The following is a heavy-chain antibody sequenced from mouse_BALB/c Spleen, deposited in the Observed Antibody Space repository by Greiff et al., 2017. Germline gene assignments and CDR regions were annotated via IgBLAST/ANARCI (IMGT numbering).Heavy chain of an antibody. V-gene: IGHV5-9-1*01. J-gene: IGHJ4*01. D-gene: IGHD2-1*01. CDR3: ARDGNYVYAMDY. CDR2: ISSGGSYT. Sequence: EVMLVESGGGLVKPGGSLKLSCAASGFTFSSYAMSWVRQTPEKRLEWVATISSGGSYTYYPDSVKGRFTISRDNAKNTLYLQMSSLRSEDTAMYYCARDGNYVYAMDYWGQGTSVTVSS. CDR1: GFTFSSYA.